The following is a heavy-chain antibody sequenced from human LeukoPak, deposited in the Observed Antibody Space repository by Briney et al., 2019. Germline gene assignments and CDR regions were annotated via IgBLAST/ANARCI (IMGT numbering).Heavy chain of an antibody. D-gene: IGHD3-3*01. J-gene: IGHJ4*02. V-gene: IGHV3-30*02. Sequence: SLTLSCAPAAFTFSSYGMHCVRHAPGNWLEWVAFIRYDGSNKYYADSVKGRFTISRDNSKNTLYLQTNSLRAEDTAVYYCAKTWITIFGVVIHFDYWGQGTLVTVSS. CDR1: AFTFSSYG. CDR2: IRYDGSNK. CDR3: AKTWITIFGVVIHFDY.